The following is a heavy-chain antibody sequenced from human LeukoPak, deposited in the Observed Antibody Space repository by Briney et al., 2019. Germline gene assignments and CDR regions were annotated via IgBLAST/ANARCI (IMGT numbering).Heavy chain of an antibody. V-gene: IGHV1-69*05. J-gene: IGHJ3*02. CDR1: GGTFSSYA. Sequence: GASVKVSCKASGGTFSSYAISWVRQAPGQGLEWMGRIIPIFGTANYAQKFQGRVTITTDESTSTAYMELSSLRSDDTAVYYCAGGIAAAGTVDGAFDIWGQGTMVTVSS. CDR2: IIPIFGTA. CDR3: AGGIAAAGTVDGAFDI. D-gene: IGHD6-13*01.